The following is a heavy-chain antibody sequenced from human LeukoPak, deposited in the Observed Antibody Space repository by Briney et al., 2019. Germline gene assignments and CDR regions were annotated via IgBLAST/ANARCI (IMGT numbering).Heavy chain of an antibody. CDR3: ASNPLGRDTRPYYYYYYMNV. J-gene: IGHJ6*03. D-gene: IGHD1-26*01. Sequence: SVKVSCKASGGTFSGYAISWVRQAPGQGLEWMGGIIPIFGTANYAQKFQGRVTITTDESTSTAYMELSSLRSEDTAVYYCASNPLGRDTRPYYYYYYMNVWGKGTTVTVSS. V-gene: IGHV1-69*05. CDR2: IIPIFGTA. CDR1: GGTFSGYA.